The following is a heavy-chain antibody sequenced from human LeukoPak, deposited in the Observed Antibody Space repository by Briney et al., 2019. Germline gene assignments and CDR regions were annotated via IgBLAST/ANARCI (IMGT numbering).Heavy chain of an antibody. CDR1: GGSFSGYY. D-gene: IGHD3-10*01. CDR2: INHSGST. Sequence: KPSETLSLTCAVYGGSFSGYYWSWIRQPPGKGLEWIGEINHSGSTNYNPSLKSRVTISVDTSKNQFSLKLSSVTAADTAVYYCARVGGRRPYGSGRGPTFRFDYWGQGTLVTVSS. V-gene: IGHV4-34*01. J-gene: IGHJ4*02. CDR3: ARVGGRRPYGSGRGPTFRFDY.